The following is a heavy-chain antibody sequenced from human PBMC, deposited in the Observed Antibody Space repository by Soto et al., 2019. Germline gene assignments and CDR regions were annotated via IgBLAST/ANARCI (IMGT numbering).Heavy chain of an antibody. CDR3: ARVDDILTGYPPPYYYYGMDV. D-gene: IGHD3-9*01. V-gene: IGHV1-2*02. Sequence: ASVKVSCKAPGYTFTGYYMHWVRQAPGQGLEWMGWINPNSGGTNYAQKFQGRVTMTRDTSISTAYMELSRLRSDDTAVYYCARVDDILTGYPPPYYYYGMDVWGQGTTVTVSS. CDR2: INPNSGGT. CDR1: GYTFTGYY. J-gene: IGHJ6*02.